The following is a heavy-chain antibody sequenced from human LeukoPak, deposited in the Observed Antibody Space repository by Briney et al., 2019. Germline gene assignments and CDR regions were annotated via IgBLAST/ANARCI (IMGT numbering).Heavy chain of an antibody. V-gene: IGHV4-34*01. CDR1: GGSFSGYY. CDR2: INHSGST. Sequence: SETLSLTCAVYGGSFSGYYWSWIRQPPGKGLEWIGEINHSGSTNYNPSLKSRATISVDTSKNQFSLKLSSVTAADTAVYYCAGSSSWYPGSYWGQGTLVTVSS. J-gene: IGHJ4*02. D-gene: IGHD6-13*01. CDR3: AGSSSWYPGSY.